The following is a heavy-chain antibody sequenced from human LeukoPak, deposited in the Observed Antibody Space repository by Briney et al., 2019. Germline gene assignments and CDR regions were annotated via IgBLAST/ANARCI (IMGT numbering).Heavy chain of an antibody. CDR3: AKDRCSSTSCYIFDY. D-gene: IGHD2-2*02. CDR1: GFPFISCG. CDR2: IRYDGTNK. Sequence: PGGSLRLSCAASGFPFISCGMHWVRQAPGKGLEWVAFIRYDGTNKYYADSVKGRFTISRDSTLYLQMNSLRVEDTAVYYCAKDRCSSTSCYIFDYWGQGTLVTVSS. J-gene: IGHJ4*02. V-gene: IGHV3-30*02.